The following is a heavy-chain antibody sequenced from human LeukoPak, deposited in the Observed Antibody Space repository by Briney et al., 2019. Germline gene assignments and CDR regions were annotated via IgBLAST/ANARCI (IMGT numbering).Heavy chain of an antibody. CDR2: IVGSGGST. CDR1: GFTFSNYG. Sequence: GGSLRLSCAASGFTFSNYGMSWVRQAPGKGLEWVSAIVGSGGSTYYADSVKGRFTISRDNSKNTLFVQMNSLRVEDTALYYCSKWGDYDVLTGYYDSDFWGQGTLVTVSS. J-gene: IGHJ4*02. CDR3: SKWGDYDVLTGYYDSDF. V-gene: IGHV3-23*01. D-gene: IGHD3-9*01.